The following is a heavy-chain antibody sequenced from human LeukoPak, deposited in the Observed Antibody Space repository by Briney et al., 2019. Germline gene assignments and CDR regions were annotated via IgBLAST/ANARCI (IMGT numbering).Heavy chain of an antibody. Sequence: ASVKVSFKASGYTFTGYYVHWVRQAPGQGLEWMGWTSPNLGGTSYAQNFQGRVTLTRDTSISTAYMELSRLGSADTAVYYCARAYLCRGGSCYTPHYYYGMDVWGQGTTVTVSS. CDR3: ARAYLCRGGSCYTPHYYYGMDV. D-gene: IGHD2-15*01. CDR1: GYTFTGYY. V-gene: IGHV1-2*02. J-gene: IGHJ6*02. CDR2: TSPNLGGT.